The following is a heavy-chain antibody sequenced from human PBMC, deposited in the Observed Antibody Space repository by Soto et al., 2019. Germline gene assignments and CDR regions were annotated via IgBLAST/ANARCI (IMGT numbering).Heavy chain of an antibody. D-gene: IGHD6-13*01. CDR2: ISSSSSNT. CDR1: GFTFSDYY. CDR3: AHSPAYYYYYYSMDV. V-gene: IGHV3-11*03. J-gene: IGHJ6*03. Sequence: VGSLRLSCAASGFTFSDYYMSCIRQAPGKGLEWVSYISSSSSNTNYADSVKGRFTISRDNAKNTLYLQMNSLRAEDTAVYYCAHSPAYYYYYYSMDVWGKGTTVTSP.